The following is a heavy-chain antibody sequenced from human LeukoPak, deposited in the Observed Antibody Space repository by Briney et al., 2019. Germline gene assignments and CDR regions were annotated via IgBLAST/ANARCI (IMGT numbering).Heavy chain of an antibody. CDR1: GFTFSKYW. D-gene: IGHD6-19*01. V-gene: IGHV3-74*01. Sequence: GGSLRLSCAASGFTFSKYWMLWVRQAPGKGLEGVSRINTDGTVTTYADSVKGRFTVSRDNADNIMFLQMNSVRDEDRAVYYCATKQWLAPPPDSWGQGTPVTVSS. J-gene: IGHJ4*02. CDR3: ATKQWLAPPPDS. CDR2: INTDGTVT.